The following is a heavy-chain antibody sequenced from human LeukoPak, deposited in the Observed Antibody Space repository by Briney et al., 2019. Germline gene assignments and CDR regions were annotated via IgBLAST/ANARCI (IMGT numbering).Heavy chain of an antibody. CDR1: GYSFTNCW. J-gene: IGHJ4*02. V-gene: IGHV5-51*01. CDR2: IYPGDSDT. CDR3: ARLNSGYSYGYSEY. Sequence: GESLKISCKGSGYSFTNCWIGWVRQIQVNCLVWMGIIYPGDSDTRYSPSFQGQVTISADKSISTAYLQWSSLKASDTAMYYCARLNSGYSYGYSEYWGQGTLVTVSS. D-gene: IGHD5-18*01.